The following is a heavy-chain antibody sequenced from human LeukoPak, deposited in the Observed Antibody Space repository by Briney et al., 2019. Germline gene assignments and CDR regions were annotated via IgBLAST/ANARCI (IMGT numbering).Heavy chain of an antibody. CDR3: GYTNNFYH. CDR1: GXSISGQW. J-gene: IGHJ4*02. Sequence: GGSLRLSCVASGXSISGQWMNWVRQAPGQGLEWVANIKHDGSEEYYVDSVKGRFTISRDDGRNSVSLQTNSVRAEDTAVYYCGYTNNFYHWGQGTLVVVSS. D-gene: IGHD3-16*02. V-gene: IGHV3-7*01. CDR2: IKHDGSEE.